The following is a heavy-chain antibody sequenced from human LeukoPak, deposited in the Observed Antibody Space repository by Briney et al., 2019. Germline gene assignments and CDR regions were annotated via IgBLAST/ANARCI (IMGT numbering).Heavy chain of an antibody. CDR3: ARESLEFRFFDF. Sequence: SETLSLTCTVSGGSISSGSYYWSWIRQPAGKGLEWIGRIYTTGRTIYNPSLKSQVTISINTSKNQFSPKLTSVTATDTAMYYCARESLEFRFFDFWGQGALVTVSS. CDR2: IYTTGRT. J-gene: IGHJ4*02. D-gene: IGHD1-1*01. CDR1: GGSISSGSYY. V-gene: IGHV4-61*02.